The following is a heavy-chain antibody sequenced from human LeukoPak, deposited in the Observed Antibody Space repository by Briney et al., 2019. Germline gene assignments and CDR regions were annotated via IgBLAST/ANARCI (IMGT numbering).Heavy chain of an antibody. V-gene: IGHV3-48*01. D-gene: IGHD6-19*01. CDR2: ISSSSSTI. Sequence: XGSLRLSCAASGFTFSSYSMNWVRQAPGKGLEWVSYISSSSSTIYYADSVKGRFTISRDNSKNTLYLQMNSLRAEDTAVYYCARAVALYDYWGQGTLVTVSS. J-gene: IGHJ4*02. CDR3: ARAVALYDY. CDR1: GFTFSSYS.